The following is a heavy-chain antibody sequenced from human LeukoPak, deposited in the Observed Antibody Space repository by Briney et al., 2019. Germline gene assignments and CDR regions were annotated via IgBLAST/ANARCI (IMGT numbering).Heavy chain of an antibody. CDR1: GYTFTSYD. CDR3: ARGDYYGSGSYLAVGY. J-gene: IGHJ4*02. D-gene: IGHD3-10*01. Sequence: ASVKVSCKASGYTFTSYDINWVRQATGQGLEWMGWMNPNSGNTGYAQKFQGRVTITRNTSISTAYMELSSLRSEDTAVYYCARGDYYGSGSYLAVGYWGQGTLVTVSP. CDR2: MNPNSGNT. V-gene: IGHV1-8*03.